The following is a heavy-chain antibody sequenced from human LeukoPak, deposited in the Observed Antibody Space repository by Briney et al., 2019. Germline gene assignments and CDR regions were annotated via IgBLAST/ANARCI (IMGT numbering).Heavy chain of an antibody. CDR2: IYTSGST. J-gene: IGHJ4*02. Sequence: SETLSLTCTVSGGSISSGGYYWSWIRQHPGKGLEWIGYIYTSGSTNYNPSLKSRVTISVDTSKNQFSLKLSSVTAVDTAVYYCARLNYDFWSDRGYFDYWGQGTLVTVSS. D-gene: IGHD3-3*01. CDR3: ARLNYDFWSDRGYFDY. V-gene: IGHV4-61*08. CDR1: GGSISSGGYY.